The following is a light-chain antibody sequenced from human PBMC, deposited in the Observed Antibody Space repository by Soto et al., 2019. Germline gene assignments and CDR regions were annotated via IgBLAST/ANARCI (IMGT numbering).Light chain of an antibody. J-gene: IGLJ2*01. CDR3: CSYAGSSTVV. V-gene: IGLV2-23*01. CDR1: SSDVGSYNL. CDR2: EGS. Sequence: QSVLTQPASVSGSPGQSITISCTGTSSDVGSYNLVSWYQQHPGKAPKLMIYEGSKRPSGVSNRFSGYKSGNTASLTISGLHAEDEADYYCCSYAGSSTVVFGGGTKVTVL.